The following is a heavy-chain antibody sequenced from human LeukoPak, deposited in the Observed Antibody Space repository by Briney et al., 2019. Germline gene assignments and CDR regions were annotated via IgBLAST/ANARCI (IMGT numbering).Heavy chain of an antibody. D-gene: IGHD6-13*01. V-gene: IGHV4-34*01. J-gene: IGHJ4*02. CDR2: INHSGST. Sequence: SETLSLTCSVYGGSFSGYYWSWIRQPPGKGLEWIGEINHSGSTNYNPSLKSRVTISVDTSKNQFSLKLSSVTAADTAVYYCAREGGLAAADHWGQGTLVTVSS. CDR3: AREGGLAAADH. CDR1: GGSFSGYY.